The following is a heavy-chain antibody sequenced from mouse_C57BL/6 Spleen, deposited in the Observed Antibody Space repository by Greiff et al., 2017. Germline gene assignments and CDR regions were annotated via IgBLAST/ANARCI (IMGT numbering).Heavy chain of an antibody. Sequence: EVQLVESGGGLVKPGGSLKLSCAASGFTFSSYTMSWVRQTPEKRLEWVATISGGGGNTYYPDSVKGRFTISRDNAKNTLYLQMSSLRSEDTALYYWASPLNWDGRYCDVWGTGTTVTVSS. V-gene: IGHV5-9*01. D-gene: IGHD4-1*01. CDR3: ASPLNWDGRYCDV. J-gene: IGHJ1*03. CDR1: GFTFSSYT. CDR2: ISGGGGNT.